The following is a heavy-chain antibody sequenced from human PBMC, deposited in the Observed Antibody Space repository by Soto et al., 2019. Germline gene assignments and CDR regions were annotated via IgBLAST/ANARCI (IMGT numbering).Heavy chain of an antibody. Sequence: PGGSLRLSCAVSGFIFSDFSMNWVRQAPGKGLEWVASIGSSVGYIFYADSVKGRFTISRDNAKKSLDLQINSLRAEDTAVYYCAREKKHQSFGGRFGMDVWGQGTRVTVSS. CDR3: AREKKHQSFGGRFGMDV. CDR1: GFIFSDFS. V-gene: IGHV3-21*01. CDR2: IGSSVGYI. J-gene: IGHJ6*02. D-gene: IGHD3-10*01.